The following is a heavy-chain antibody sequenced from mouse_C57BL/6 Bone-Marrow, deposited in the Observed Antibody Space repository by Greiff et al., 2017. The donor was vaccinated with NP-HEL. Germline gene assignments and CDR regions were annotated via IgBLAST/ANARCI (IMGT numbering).Heavy chain of an antibody. CDR1: GFTFSSYA. D-gene: IGHD2-3*01. J-gene: IGHJ2*01. CDR3: ARDWGWTVFDY. CDR2: ISDGGSYT. Sequence: VQLQQSGGGLVKPGGSLKLSCAASGFTFSSYAMSWVRQTPEKRLEWVATISDGGSYTYYPDNVKGRFTISRDNAKNNLYLQMSHLKSEDTAMYYCARDWGWTVFDYWGQGTTLTVSS. V-gene: IGHV5-4*01.